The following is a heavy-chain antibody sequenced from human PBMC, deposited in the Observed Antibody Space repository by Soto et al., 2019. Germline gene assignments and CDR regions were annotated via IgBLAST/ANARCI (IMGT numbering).Heavy chain of an antibody. D-gene: IGHD2-2*01. CDR1: GYTFTSNG. V-gene: IGHV1-18*01. CDR3: ARDGCSSTSCYYGMDV. J-gene: IGHJ6*02. Sequence: ASVKVSCKASGYTFTSNGISWVRQAPGQGLEWMGWISAYNGNTNYAQKLQGRVTMTTDTSTSTAYMELRSLRSDDTAVYYCARDGCSSTSCYYGMDVWGQGTTVTVSS. CDR2: ISAYNGNT.